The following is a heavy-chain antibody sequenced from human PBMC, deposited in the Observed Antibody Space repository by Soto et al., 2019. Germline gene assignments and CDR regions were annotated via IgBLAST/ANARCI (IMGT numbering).Heavy chain of an antibody. J-gene: IGHJ6*02. D-gene: IGHD3-3*01. Sequence: GESLKISCKGSGYSFTSYWIGWVRQMPGKGLEWMGIIYPGDSDTRYSPSFQGQVTISADKSISTAYLQWSSLKASDTAMYYCARITRITIFGVVGHYGMDVWGQGTTVTVSS. CDR3: ARITRITIFGVVGHYGMDV. CDR1: GYSFTSYW. V-gene: IGHV5-51*01. CDR2: IYPGDSDT.